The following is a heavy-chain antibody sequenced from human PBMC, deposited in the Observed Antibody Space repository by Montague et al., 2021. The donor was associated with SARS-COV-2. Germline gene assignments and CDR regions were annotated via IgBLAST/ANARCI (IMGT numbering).Heavy chain of an antibody. CDR1: GGSISGYY. V-gene: IGHV4-59*01. J-gene: IGHJ6*02. D-gene: IGHD2-8*01. Sequence: SETLSLTCTVSGGSISGYYWSWIRQSPVKGLEWIGYIYYSGSTKYNPFLESRVTVSVDRSKNQVSLKLSSVTPADTAVYYCARLLRSCSNGVCRTYHYYAMDVWGQGTTVTVSS. CDR3: ARLLRSCSNGVCRTYHYYAMDV. CDR2: IYYSGST.